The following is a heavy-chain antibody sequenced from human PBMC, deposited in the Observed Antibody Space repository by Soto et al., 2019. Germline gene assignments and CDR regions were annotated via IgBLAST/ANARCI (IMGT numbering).Heavy chain of an antibody. CDR1: GGTFSSYA. V-gene: IGHV1-69*05. D-gene: IGHD4-17*01. CDR2: IIPIGGTA. Sequence: GASVKVSCKASGGTFSSYAISWVRQAPGQGLEWMGVIIPIGGTANYAQKFQGRVTMTRDASTSTAYMELSSLRSEDTAVYYCARDNLRDFDYWGQGTLVTVSS. CDR3: ARDNLRDFDY. J-gene: IGHJ4*02.